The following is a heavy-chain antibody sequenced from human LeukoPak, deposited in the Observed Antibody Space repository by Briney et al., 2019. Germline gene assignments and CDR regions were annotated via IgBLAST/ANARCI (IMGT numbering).Heavy chain of an antibody. Sequence: GGSLRLSCAASGFTFSSYAMSWVRQAPGKGLEWVSAICGSGGSTYYADSVKGRFTISRDNSKNTLYLQMNSLRAEDTAVYYCAKGVRGYDFWSGYYPFDYWGQGTLVTVSS. CDR2: ICGSGGST. V-gene: IGHV3-23*01. J-gene: IGHJ4*02. D-gene: IGHD3-3*01. CDR3: AKGVRGYDFWSGYYPFDY. CDR1: GFTFSSYA.